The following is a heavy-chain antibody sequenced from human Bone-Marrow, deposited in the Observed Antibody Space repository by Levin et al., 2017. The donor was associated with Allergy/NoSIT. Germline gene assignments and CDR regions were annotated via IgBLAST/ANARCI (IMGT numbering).Heavy chain of an antibody. J-gene: IGHJ4*02. Sequence: SQTLSLTCAVSGGSISSTSHYWAWIRQPPGKGLEWIGSVYYSGSSYFNPSLKSRISMSVDKSKNQFSLKLSSVTAGDTAVYYCATTTYYDFWSDYPPKLDYWGQGTLVTVSS. CDR2: VYYSGSS. V-gene: IGHV4-39*07. CDR3: ATTTYYDFWSDYPPKLDY. CDR1: GGSISSTSHY. D-gene: IGHD3-3*01.